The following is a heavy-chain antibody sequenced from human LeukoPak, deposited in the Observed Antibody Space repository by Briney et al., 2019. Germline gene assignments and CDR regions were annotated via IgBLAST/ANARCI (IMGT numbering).Heavy chain of an antibody. CDR1: GVSVGSAGYY. V-gene: IGHV4-61*08. CDR3: ARSQSQSGSYRYYFAY. J-gene: IGHJ4*02. D-gene: IGHD1-26*01. CDR2: MYYTANS. Sequence: SETLSLTCSVSGVSVGSAGYYWTWIRQPPGKGLEWIGYMYYTANSNYNPFLKSRVTMSLDPSQNEFSLRLTSVTAADTAMYYCARSQSQSGSYRYYFAYWGQGILVTASS.